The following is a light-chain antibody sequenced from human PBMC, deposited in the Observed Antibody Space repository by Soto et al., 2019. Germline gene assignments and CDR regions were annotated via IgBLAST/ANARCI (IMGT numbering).Light chain of an antibody. J-gene: IGKJ1*01. CDR2: GAS. V-gene: IGKV1-17*02. CDR3: LQHTYIWS. CDR1: QDVSND. Sequence: DIQMTQSPPSLSASVGDRVTITCRASQDVSNDLGWFQQKPGKAPKPLIFGASNLESGVPSRFSGTGSGTEFILTITYLHPEDFATYYCLQHTYIWSFGQGTKVDIK.